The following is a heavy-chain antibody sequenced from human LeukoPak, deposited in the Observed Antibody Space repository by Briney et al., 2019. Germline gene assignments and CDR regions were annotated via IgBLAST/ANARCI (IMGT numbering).Heavy chain of an antibody. CDR3: ARVREGIVVGVAVMPLYY. CDR2: MNPNSGNT. V-gene: IGHV1-8*01. D-gene: IGHD2-15*01. J-gene: IGHJ4*02. CDR1: GYTFTSYD. Sequence: GASVKVSCKASGYTFTSYDINWVRQATGQGLEWMGWMNPNSGNTGYAQKFQGRVTMTRNTSISTAYMELSSLRSEDTAVYYCARVREGIVVGVAVMPLYYGAQETLVTVPS.